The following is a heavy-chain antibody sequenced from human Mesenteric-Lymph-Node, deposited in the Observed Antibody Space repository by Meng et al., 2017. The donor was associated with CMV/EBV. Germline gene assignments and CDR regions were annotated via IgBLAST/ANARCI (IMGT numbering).Heavy chain of an antibody. CDR3: ARGGDYYDSSGYYYFDY. J-gene: IGHJ4*02. V-gene: IGHV4-59*01. D-gene: IGHD3-22*01. Sequence: SETLSLTCTVSGGSISSYYWSWIRQSPGKGLEWIGYIYYSGSTNYNPSLKSRVTISVDTSKNQFSLKLSSVTAADTAVYYCARGGDYYDSSGYYYFDYWGQGTLVTVSS. CDR1: GGSISSYY. CDR2: IYYSGST.